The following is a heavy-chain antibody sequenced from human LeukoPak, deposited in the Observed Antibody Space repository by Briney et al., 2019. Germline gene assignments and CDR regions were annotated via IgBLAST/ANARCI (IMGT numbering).Heavy chain of an antibody. V-gene: IGHV4-30-2*01. D-gene: IGHD5-24*01. CDR3: ARYVERGDAFDI. Sequence: SETLSLTCTVSGGSISSGGYYWSWIRQPPGKGLEWIGYIYHSGSTYYNPSLKSRVTISVDRSKNQFSLKLSSVTAADTAVYYCARYVERGDAFDIWGQGTMVTVSS. CDR1: GGSISSGGYY. CDR2: IYHSGST. J-gene: IGHJ3*02.